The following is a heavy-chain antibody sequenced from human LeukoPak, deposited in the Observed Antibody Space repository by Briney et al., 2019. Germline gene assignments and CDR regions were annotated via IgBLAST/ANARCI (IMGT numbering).Heavy chain of an antibody. CDR1: GFLFSSFG. CDR2: ISGSGDST. CDR3: ARSPNYKGYFDY. J-gene: IGHJ4*02. D-gene: IGHD3-10*01. Sequence: GGSLRLSCAASGFLFSSFGMSWVRQAPGKGLEWVSGISGSGDSTDYADSVMGRFTISRDNAKNSLYLQMNSLRAEDTAVYYCARSPNYKGYFDYWGQGTLVTVSS. V-gene: IGHV3-23*01.